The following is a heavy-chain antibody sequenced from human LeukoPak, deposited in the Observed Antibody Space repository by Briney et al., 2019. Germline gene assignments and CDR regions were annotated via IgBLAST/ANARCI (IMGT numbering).Heavy chain of an antibody. Sequence: GGSLRLSCAASGFTFSSYAMSWVRQAPGKGLEWVSAISCSVGSTYYADSVKGRFTISRDNSKNTLYLQMNSLRAEDTAVYYCARAYCGGDCYSAGYNWFDPWGQGTLVTVSS. D-gene: IGHD2-21*02. V-gene: IGHV3-23*01. J-gene: IGHJ5*02. CDR3: ARAYCGGDCYSAGYNWFDP. CDR1: GFTFSSYA. CDR2: ISCSVGST.